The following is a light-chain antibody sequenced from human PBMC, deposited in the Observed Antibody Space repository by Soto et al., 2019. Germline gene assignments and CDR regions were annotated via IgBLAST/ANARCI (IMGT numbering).Light chain of an antibody. J-gene: IGKJ1*01. V-gene: IGKV1-5*03. CDR1: QTISSW. CDR3: QHYNSYSEA. CDR2: KAS. Sequence: RASQTISSWLAWYKQKQGKAPKLLIYKASTLKSGVPSRFSGSGPGTEFNLTLGSLQPDDSATHYCQHYNSYSEAFGQGTKVDIK.